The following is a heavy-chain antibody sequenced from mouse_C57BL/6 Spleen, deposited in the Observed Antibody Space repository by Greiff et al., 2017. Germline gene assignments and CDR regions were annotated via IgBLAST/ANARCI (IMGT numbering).Heavy chain of an antibody. Sequence: VQLQQSGAELVRPGASVKLSCTASGFNIKDDYMHWVKQRPEQGLEWIGWIDPENGDTEYASKFQGKATITADTSSNTAYLQLSSLTSEDTAVXECTTNYGRFAYWGQGTLVTVSA. J-gene: IGHJ3*01. CDR3: TTNYGRFAY. D-gene: IGHD1-1*01. V-gene: IGHV14-4*01. CDR1: GFNIKDDY. CDR2: IDPENGDT.